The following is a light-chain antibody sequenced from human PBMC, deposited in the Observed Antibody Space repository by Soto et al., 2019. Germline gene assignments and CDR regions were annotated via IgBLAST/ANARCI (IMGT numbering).Light chain of an antibody. CDR3: QPYSTTPLT. J-gene: IGKJ4*01. V-gene: IGKV3-20*01. Sequence: EIVLTQSPGTLSLSPGERATLSCRASQSVGSGFLAWYRQKPGQAPRLLIYGASSRATGIPDRFSGSESGTDFTLTISRLEPADFVVYYFQPYSTTPLTFGGGTNVEIK. CDR2: GAS. CDR1: QSVGSGF.